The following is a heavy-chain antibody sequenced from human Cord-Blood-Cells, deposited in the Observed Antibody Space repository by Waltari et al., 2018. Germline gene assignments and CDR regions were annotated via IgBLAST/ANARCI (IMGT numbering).Heavy chain of an antibody. Sequence: QVQLVQSGAEVKKPGASVKVSCKASGYTFTGYYMHWVRRAPGQGLEWMGWIDPNSGGTNYAQKCQGRVNMTRDTSISTAYMELSRLRSDDTAVYYCAREGDSNWGFRWGQGTLVTVSS. CDR2: IDPNSGGT. V-gene: IGHV1-2*02. CDR3: AREGDSNWGFR. D-gene: IGHD7-27*01. J-gene: IGHJ4*02. CDR1: GYTFTGYY.